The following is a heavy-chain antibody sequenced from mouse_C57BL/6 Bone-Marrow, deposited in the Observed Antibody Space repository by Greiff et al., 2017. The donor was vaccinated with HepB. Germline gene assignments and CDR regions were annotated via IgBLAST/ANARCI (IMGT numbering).Heavy chain of an antibody. CDR2: ISSGGSYT. D-gene: IGHD3-2*02. CDR1: GFTFSSYG. Sequence: EVQGVESGGDLVKPGGSLKLSCAASGFTFSSYGMSWVRQTPDKRLEWVATISSGGSYTYYPDSVKGRFTISRDNAKNTLYLQMSSLKSEDTAMYYCARHSSGYDYAMDYWGQGTSVTVSS. J-gene: IGHJ4*01. CDR3: ARHSSGYDYAMDY. V-gene: IGHV5-6*01.